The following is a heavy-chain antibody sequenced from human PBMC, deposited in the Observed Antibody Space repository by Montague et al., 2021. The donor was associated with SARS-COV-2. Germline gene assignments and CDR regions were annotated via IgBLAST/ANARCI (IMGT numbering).Heavy chain of an antibody. CDR1: GFPFDESA. D-gene: IGHD2-2*01. J-gene: IGHJ4*02. Sequence: LSISLSASGFPFDESAMHWVRQAPGKGLEWVALISGDGGGTYYAESVRGRFTISRDNSKASLYLQMNSLRSEDTAFYYCAKDSFCTGITCYRHFDYWGQGTLVTVSS. CDR2: ISGDGGGT. CDR3: AKDSFCTGITCYRHFDY. V-gene: IGHV3-43*02.